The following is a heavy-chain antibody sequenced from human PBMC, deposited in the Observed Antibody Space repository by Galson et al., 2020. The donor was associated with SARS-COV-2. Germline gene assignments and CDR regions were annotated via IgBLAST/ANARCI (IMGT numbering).Heavy chain of an antibody. Sequence: SETLSLTCTVSGGSISTNYWTWIRQPPGKGLAWIGYIYFSGSTNYNPSLKSRVTISVDTSKNQFSLKLNSVTAADSATYYCARLPWIELWLRGWYFDLWGRGTLVTVSS. J-gene: IGHJ2*01. CDR3: ARLPWIELWLRGWYFDL. V-gene: IGHV4-59*01. D-gene: IGHD5-18*01. CDR2: IYFSGST. CDR1: GGSISTNY.